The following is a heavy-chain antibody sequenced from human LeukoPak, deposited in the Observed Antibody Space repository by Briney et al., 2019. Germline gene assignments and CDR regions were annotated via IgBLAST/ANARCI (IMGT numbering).Heavy chain of an antibody. CDR1: GFTFSTYA. V-gene: IGHV3-23*01. CDR2: ISGSGDGGSDGNT. Sequence: PGGSLRLSCAAYGFTFSTYAMSWVRQAPGRGLEWVSAISGSGDGGSDGNTYYADSVKGRFTISRDNSKQTLYLQMNSLRADDTVVYYCARSGRSSWFHHCWGERTLVIVSS. D-gene: IGHD6-13*01. J-gene: IGHJ4*02. CDR3: ARSGRSSWFHHC.